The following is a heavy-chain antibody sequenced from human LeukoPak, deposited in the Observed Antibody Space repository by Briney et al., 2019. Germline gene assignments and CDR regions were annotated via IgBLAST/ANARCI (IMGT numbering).Heavy chain of an antibody. CDR2: ISGSGGST. CDR3: AKVLWRGVQHDFYY. Sequence: GGSLRLSCEASGFTFSSYAMSWVRQAPGQGLEWVSAISGSGGSTYYADSVKGRFTISRDTSKSTLYMKMNSLRAEDTAVYYCAKVLWRGVQHDFYYLGEGAQVTVSS. D-gene: IGHD1-1*01. CDR1: GFTFSSYA. J-gene: IGHJ4*02. V-gene: IGHV3-23*01.